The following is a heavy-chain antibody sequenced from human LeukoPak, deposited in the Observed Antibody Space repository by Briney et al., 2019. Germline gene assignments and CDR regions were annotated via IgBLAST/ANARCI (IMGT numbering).Heavy chain of an antibody. Sequence: GGSLRLSCAASGFTFSSYAMHWVRQAPGKGLEWVAVISYDGSNKYYADSVKGRFTISRDNSKNTLYLQMNSLRAEDTAVYYCARSYYYGSGSYSYWGQGTLVTVSP. CDR1: GFTFSSYA. V-gene: IGHV3-30-3*01. CDR3: ARSYYYGSGSYSY. D-gene: IGHD3-10*01. CDR2: ISYDGSNK. J-gene: IGHJ4*02.